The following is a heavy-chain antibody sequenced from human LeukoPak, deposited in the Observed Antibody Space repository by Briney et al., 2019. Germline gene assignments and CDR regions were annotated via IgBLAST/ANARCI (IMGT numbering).Heavy chain of an antibody. CDR3: AREHQLLSSYYYNDMDV. D-gene: IGHD2-2*01. CDR1: GFTFSDYY. J-gene: IGHJ6*02. V-gene: IGHV3-11*05. CDR2: ISSSSSAI. Sequence: GGSLRLSCAASGFTFSDYYMSWIRQAPGKGLEWVSYISSSSSAINYADSVRGRFTISRDNAKNSLHLQMNSLRVEDTAVYFCAREHQLLSSYYYNDMDVWGQGTTVTVSS.